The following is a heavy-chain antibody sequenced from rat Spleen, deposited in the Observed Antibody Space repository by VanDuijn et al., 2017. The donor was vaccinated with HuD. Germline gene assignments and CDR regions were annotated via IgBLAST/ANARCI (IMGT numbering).Heavy chain of an antibody. V-gene: IGHV2S61*01. CDR3: ARSDYSSPYYFDY. CDR2: IWGNGNT. J-gene: IGHJ2*01. D-gene: IGHD1-2*01. CDR1: GFSLNNYG. Sequence: QVQLKESGPGLVQPSQTVSLTCTVSGFSLNNYGVLWVRQPPGKGLDWMGVIWGNGNTNYNSVFKSRLSISRDTSKSQLFLQMNDLQTEDTAMYFCARSDYSSPYYFDYWGQGVMVTVSS.